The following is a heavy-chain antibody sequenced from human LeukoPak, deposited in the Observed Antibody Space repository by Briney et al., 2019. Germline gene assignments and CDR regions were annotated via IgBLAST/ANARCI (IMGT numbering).Heavy chain of an antibody. Sequence: GGSLRLSCAASRFTLSNYWMSWVRQAPGKGLEWVANIKQDGSETYYVDSVKGRFTISRDNARNTLYLQMNSPRAEDTAVYYCAILPGYSSGWYEVNYWGQGTLVTVSS. CDR2: IKQDGSET. CDR1: RFTLSNYW. V-gene: IGHV3-7*03. CDR3: AILPGYSSGWYEVNY. D-gene: IGHD6-13*01. J-gene: IGHJ4*02.